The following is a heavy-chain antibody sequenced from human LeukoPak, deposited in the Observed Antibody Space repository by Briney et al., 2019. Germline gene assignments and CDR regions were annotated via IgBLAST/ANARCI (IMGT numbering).Heavy chain of an antibody. CDR2: ISWNSGSI. CDR3: AYFAYLAAGLPTEGIPNES. J-gene: IGHJ5*02. Sequence: TGGSLRLSCAASGFTFSSYAMSWVRQAPGKGLEWVSGISWNSGSIGYADSVKGRFTISRDNAKNSLYLQMNSLRAEDTALYYCAYFAYLAAGLPTEGIPNESWGQGTLVTVSS. D-gene: IGHD6-13*01. CDR1: GFTFSSYA. V-gene: IGHV3-9*01.